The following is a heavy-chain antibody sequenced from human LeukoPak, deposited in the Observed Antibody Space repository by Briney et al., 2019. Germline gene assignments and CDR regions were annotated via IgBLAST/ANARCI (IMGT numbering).Heavy chain of an antibody. V-gene: IGHV1-69*04. CDR3: ARTFWTGPGERSYYYGMDV. CDR1: GGTFSSYA. J-gene: IGHJ6*02. CDR2: IIPILGIA. Sequence: SVKVSCKASGGTFSSYAISWVRQAPGQGLEWMGRIIPILGIANNAKKFQGRVTITADKSTSTAYMELSSLRSEDTAVYYCARTFWTGPGERSYYYGMDVWGQGTTVTVSS. D-gene: IGHD3/OR15-3a*01.